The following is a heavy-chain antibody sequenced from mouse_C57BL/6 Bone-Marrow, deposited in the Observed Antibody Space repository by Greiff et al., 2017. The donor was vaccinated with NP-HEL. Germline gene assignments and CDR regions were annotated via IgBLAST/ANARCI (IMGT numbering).Heavy chain of an antibody. V-gene: IGHV5-9*01. CDR2: ISGGGGNT. D-gene: IGHD2-3*01. Sequence: DVKLVESGGGLVKPGGSLKLSCAASGFTFSSYTMSWVRQTPEKRLEWVATISGGGGNTYYPDSVKGRFTISRDNATNTLYLQMSRLRSEDTALYYCARRRIYDGYYKRYFDVWGTGTTVTVSS. CDR1: GFTFSSYT. CDR3: ARRRIYDGYYKRYFDV. J-gene: IGHJ1*03.